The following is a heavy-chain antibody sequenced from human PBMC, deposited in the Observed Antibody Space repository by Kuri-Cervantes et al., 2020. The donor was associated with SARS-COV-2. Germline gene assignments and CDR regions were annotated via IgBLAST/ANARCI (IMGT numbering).Heavy chain of an antibody. CDR2: SRNKANRYTT. CDR3: VRGKNSFDI. V-gene: IGHV3-72*01. Sequence: GESLKISCVASGFIFSDHYLDWVRQAPGRGLEWVARSRNKANRYTTEYAASVKGRFTLSRDESKNSLYLQMNSLKTEDTAVYYCVRGKNSFDIWGQGTMVT. J-gene: IGHJ3*02. CDR1: GFIFSDHY.